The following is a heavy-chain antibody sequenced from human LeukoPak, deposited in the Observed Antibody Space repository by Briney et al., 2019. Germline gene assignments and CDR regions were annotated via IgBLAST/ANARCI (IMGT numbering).Heavy chain of an antibody. CDR2: IYYSGSP. CDR1: GGSISGHY. V-gene: IGHV4-59*11. Sequence: NPSETLSLTCAVSGGSISGHYWSWIRQPPGKRLEWIGYIYYSGSPNYNPSLKSRVTISVDTSKNQFSLKLSSVTAADTAVYYCASLAAWGQGTLVTVSS. J-gene: IGHJ5*02. CDR3: ASLAA. D-gene: IGHD3-3*02.